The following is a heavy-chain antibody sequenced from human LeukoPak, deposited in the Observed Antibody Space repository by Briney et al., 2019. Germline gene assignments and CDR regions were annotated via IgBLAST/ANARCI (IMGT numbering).Heavy chain of an antibody. CDR1: GFTFTDYY. CDR3: ATDGGNHNFDY. V-gene: IGHV1-2*06. J-gene: IGHJ4*02. Sequence: ASVKVSCKASGFTFTDYYLHWVRQAPGQGLEWMGRIILNNGATNYAQKFQGRVTLTRDTSISTAYMELSRQTSDVTAVYYCATDGGNHNFDYWGQGTLVTVSS. CDR2: IILNNGAT. D-gene: IGHD1-14*01.